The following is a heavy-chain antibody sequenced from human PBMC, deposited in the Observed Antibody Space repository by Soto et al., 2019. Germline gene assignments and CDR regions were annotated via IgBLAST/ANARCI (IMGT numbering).Heavy chain of an antibody. J-gene: IGHJ4*02. Sequence: AGPTLVNPTQTLTLTCTFSGFSLSTSGVGVGWIRQPPGKALEWLALIYWDDDKRYSPSLKSRLTITKDTSKNQVVLTMTNMDPVDTATYYCAHSFETGYYDTSGSYYVPLFPYWGQGTLVTVSS. CDR3: AHSFETGYYDTSGSYYVPLFPY. D-gene: IGHD3-22*01. CDR2: IYWDDDK. CDR1: GFSLSTSGVG. V-gene: IGHV2-5*02.